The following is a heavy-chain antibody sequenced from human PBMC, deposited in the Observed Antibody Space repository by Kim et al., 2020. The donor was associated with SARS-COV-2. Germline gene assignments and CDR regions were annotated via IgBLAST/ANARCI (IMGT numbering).Heavy chain of an antibody. D-gene: IGHD2-2*01. J-gene: IGHJ5*02. V-gene: IGHV4-4*09. Sequence: YNPPLKSRVTISVDTSKNQFSLKLGSVTAADTAVYYCARSVSDPANWFDPWGQGTLVTVSS. CDR3: ARSVSDPANWFDP.